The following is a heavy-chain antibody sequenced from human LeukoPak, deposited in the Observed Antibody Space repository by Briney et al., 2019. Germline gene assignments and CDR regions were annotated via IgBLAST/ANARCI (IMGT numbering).Heavy chain of an antibody. Sequence: SETLSLTCGISGGSLSAYYWNWIRQPPGKGLEWIGEINHSGITDHNPSLKTRVTISLDTSKNQFSLKLSSVTAADTAVYYCARGSPTGLGDHDAFDIWGQGTMVTVSS. V-gene: IGHV4-34*01. CDR2: INHSGIT. D-gene: IGHD3-16*01. CDR3: ARGSPTGLGDHDAFDI. J-gene: IGHJ3*02. CDR1: GGSLSAYY.